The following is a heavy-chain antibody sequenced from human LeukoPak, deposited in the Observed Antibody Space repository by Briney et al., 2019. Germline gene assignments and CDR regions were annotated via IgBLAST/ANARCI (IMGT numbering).Heavy chain of an antibody. Sequence: PSQTLSLTCAVSGGSISSGGYYWSWIRQPPGKGLEWIGYIYHSGSTYYNPTLKSRVTLSVDTSMNQFSLTLKSVTAADTAVYYCARDLGFADPFDCWGQGTLVTVSS. CDR2: IYHSGST. J-gene: IGHJ4*02. CDR1: GGSISSGGYY. CDR3: ARDLGFADPFDC. D-gene: IGHD3-16*01. V-gene: IGHV4-30-2*01.